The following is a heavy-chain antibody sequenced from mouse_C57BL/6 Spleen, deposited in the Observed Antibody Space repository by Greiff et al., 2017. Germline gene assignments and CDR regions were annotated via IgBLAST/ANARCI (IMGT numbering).Heavy chain of an antibody. CDR2: IDPSDSYT. V-gene: IGHV1-69*01. CDR3: ARRGVYYYGSSPFDY. Sequence: QVQLQQPGAELVMPGASVKLSCKASGYTFTSYWMHWVKQRPGQGLEWIGEIDPSDSYTNYNQKFKGKSTLTVDKSSSPAYLQLSSLTSEDSAVYYCARRGVYYYGSSPFDYWGQGTTLTVSS. J-gene: IGHJ2*01. CDR1: GYTFTSYW. D-gene: IGHD1-1*01.